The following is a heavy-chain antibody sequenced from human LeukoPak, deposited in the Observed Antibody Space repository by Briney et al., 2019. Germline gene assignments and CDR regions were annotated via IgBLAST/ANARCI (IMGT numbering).Heavy chain of an antibody. CDR2: ISGSGNSS. J-gene: IGHJ4*02. CDR3: ARVATYYYGSGSYEEGFDY. D-gene: IGHD3-10*01. V-gene: IGHV3-23*01. CDR1: GFTFRMYL. Sequence: GGSLRLSCAASGFTFRMYLMNWVRQTPGKGLEWVSGISGSGNSSYYADSVKGRFTISRDNSKNTLYLQMNSLRAEDTAVYYCARVATYYYGSGSYEEGFDYWGQGTLVTVSS.